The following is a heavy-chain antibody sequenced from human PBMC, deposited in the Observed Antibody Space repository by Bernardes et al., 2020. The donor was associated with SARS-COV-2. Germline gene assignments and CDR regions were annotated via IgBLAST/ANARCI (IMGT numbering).Heavy chain of an antibody. CDR2: IYNTGNT. D-gene: IGHD3-22*01. Sequence: QTLSPACTVSGDSISSYNWGWIRQSPGKGLEWIGHIYNTGNTNYNPSLESRVTIPKDTPKNQFSLKLSSVTAADTAVYFCARWYDSSVYSWLDPWGQGTLITLSS. CDR1: GDSISSYN. J-gene: IGHJ5*02. CDR3: ARWYDSSVYSWLDP. V-gene: IGHV4-59*01.